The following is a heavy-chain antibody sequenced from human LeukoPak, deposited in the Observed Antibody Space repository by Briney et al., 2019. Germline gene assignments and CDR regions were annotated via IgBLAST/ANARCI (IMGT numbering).Heavy chain of an antibody. CDR1: GFSLSTNEEA. V-gene: IGHV2-5*02. CDR3: AHSEYCGYQGGNFFDY. Sequence: SGPTLVKPTQTLTLTCTFSGFSLSTNEEAVGWIRQPPGKTLEGLALIYWDDDKRYSPSLKNRLTITKDTSKNQVVLTMTNMDPVDTATYYSAHSEYCGYQGGNFFDYWGQGTPVSVSS. J-gene: IGHJ4*02. D-gene: IGHD5-12*01. CDR2: IYWDDDK.